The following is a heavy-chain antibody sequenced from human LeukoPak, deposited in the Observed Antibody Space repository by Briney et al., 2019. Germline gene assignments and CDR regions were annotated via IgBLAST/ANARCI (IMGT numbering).Heavy chain of an antibody. V-gene: IGHV4-61*02. CDR2: IYTSGST. CDR1: GGSISSGSYY. CDR3: ARESYDFWSGYYPYFDY. J-gene: IGHJ4*02. D-gene: IGHD3-3*01. Sequence: SETLSLTCTVSGGSISSGSYYWSWLRQPAGKGLEWIVRIYTSGSTNYNPSLKSRVTISVDTSKNQFSLKLSSVTAADTAVYYCARESYDFWSGYYPYFDYWGQGTLVTVSS.